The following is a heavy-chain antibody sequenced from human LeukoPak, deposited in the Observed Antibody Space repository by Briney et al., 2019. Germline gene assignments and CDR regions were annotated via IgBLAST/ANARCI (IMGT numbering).Heavy chain of an antibody. D-gene: IGHD3-3*01. J-gene: IGHJ4*02. CDR1: GFPVMTYW. CDR2: INSEGTYK. V-gene: IGHV3-74*01. CDR3: ARARFKSDY. Sequence: GGSLRLSCAASGFPVMTYWMDWVRQAPGKGLVWVSRINSEGTYKTYADSVKGRFTISRDNAKNTLYLQMDTLRAEDTAVYYCARARFKSDYWGQGTLVTVSS.